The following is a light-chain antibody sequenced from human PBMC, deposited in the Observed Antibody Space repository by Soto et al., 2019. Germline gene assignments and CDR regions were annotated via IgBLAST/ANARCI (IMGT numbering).Light chain of an antibody. CDR2: AAS. J-gene: IGKJ4*01. V-gene: IGKV1-8*01. Sequence: AIRMTQSPSSLSASTGDRVTITCRASQGISSYLAWYQQKPGKAPKLLIYAASSLQSGVPSRFSGSGSGTEFTLTISSLQPDDFATYYCQQYNSYTFGGGTKVDIK. CDR1: QGISSY. CDR3: QQYNSYT.